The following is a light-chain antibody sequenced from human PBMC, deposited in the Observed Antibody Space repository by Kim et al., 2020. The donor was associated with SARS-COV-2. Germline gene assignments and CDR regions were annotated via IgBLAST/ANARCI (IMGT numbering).Light chain of an antibody. J-gene: IGLJ3*02. CDR3: QTWGPGIRV. CDR1: SGYSDYA. Sequence: QPVLTQSPSASASLGASVTLTCTLSSGYSDYAIAWHQQQPNKGPRSLMRINRDGSHDRWDEIPDRFSGSMSGAERYLIISSLQSDDEATYYCQTWGPGIRVFGGGTQLTVL. CDR2: INRDGSH. V-gene: IGLV4-69*01.